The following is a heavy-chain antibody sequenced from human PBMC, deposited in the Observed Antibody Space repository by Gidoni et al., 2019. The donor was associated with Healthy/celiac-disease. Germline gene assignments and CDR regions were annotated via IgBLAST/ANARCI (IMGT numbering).Heavy chain of an antibody. CDR1: GFTFSSYG. D-gene: IGHD3-16*01. Sequence: QVQLVESGGGVVQPGRSLRLSCAASGFTFSSYGMHWVRQAPGKGLGWVAVIWYDGSNKYYADSVKGRFTISRDNSKNTLYLQMNSLRAEDTAVYYCARDPASYEDDYGDYWGQGTLVTVSS. J-gene: IGHJ4*02. CDR3: ARDPASYEDDYGDY. V-gene: IGHV3-33*01. CDR2: IWYDGSNK.